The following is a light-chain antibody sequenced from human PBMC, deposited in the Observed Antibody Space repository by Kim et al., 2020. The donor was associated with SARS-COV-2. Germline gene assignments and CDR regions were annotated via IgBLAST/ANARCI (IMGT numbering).Light chain of an antibody. CDR1: QSLSSN. CDR2: GAS. CDR3: QQYNNWPPWT. V-gene: IGKV3-15*01. J-gene: IGKJ1*01. Sequence: EIVMTQSPATLSVSPGERATLSCRASQSLSSNLAWYQQKPGQAPSLLIYGASTRATGIPARFSGSGSGTEFTLTISSLQSEDFAVYYCQQYNNWPPWTFGQGTKVDIK.